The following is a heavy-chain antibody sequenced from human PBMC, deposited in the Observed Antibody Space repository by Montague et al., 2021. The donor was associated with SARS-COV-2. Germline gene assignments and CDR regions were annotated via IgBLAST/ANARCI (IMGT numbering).Heavy chain of an antibody. CDR2: IYHSGST. V-gene: IGHV4-4*02. D-gene: IGHD6-19*01. CDR3: ARDRVSSGWSDAFDI. CDR1: GGSISSSNW. Sequence: SETLSLTCAVSGGSISSSNWWSWVRQPPGKGLGWMEEIYHSGSTXXNPSLKSRVTISVDKSKNQFSLKLSSVTAADTAVYYCARDRVSSGWSDAFDIWGQGTMVTVSS. J-gene: IGHJ3*02.